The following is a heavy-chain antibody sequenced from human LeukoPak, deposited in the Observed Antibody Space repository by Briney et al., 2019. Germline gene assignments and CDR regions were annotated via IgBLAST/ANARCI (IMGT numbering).Heavy chain of an antibody. Sequence: GASVKVSCKASGYTFTGYYMHWVRQAPGQGLEWMGWINPNSGGTNYAQKFQGRVTMTRDTSISTAYMELSRLSSDDTAVYYCAREGIAAAGTPTLGYWGQGTLVTVSS. CDR1: GYTFTGYY. J-gene: IGHJ4*02. V-gene: IGHV1-2*02. CDR3: AREGIAAAGTPTLGY. CDR2: INPNSGGT. D-gene: IGHD6-13*01.